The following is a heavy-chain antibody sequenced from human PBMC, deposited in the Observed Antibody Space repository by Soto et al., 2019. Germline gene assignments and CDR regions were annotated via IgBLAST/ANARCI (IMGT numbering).Heavy chain of an antibody. CDR3: ARDLRRIAVASYAADY. V-gene: IGHV3-66*01. J-gene: IGHJ4*02. CDR1: GFTVSSNY. Sequence: EVQLVESGGGLVQPGGSLRLSCAASGFTVSSNYMSWVRQAPGKGLEWVSVIYSGGSTYYADSVKGRFTISRDNSKNTLYLQMNSLRAEDTAVYYCARDLRRIAVASYAADYWGQGTLVTVSS. D-gene: IGHD6-19*01. CDR2: IYSGGST.